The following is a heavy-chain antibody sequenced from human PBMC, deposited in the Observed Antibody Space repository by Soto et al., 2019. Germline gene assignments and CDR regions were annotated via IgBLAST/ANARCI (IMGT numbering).Heavy chain of an antibody. V-gene: IGHV3-23*01. J-gene: IGHJ4*02. Sequence: GGSLRLSCAASGFTFSSYTLNWVRRAPGKGLEWAATSSDRRTGNTHYSDSVRGRFTLSRDYSRNILFLQMDSLRADDTALYYCTTWLTAHFDYWGRGTQVTVSS. CDR3: TTWLTAHFDY. D-gene: IGHD2-21*02. CDR1: GFTFSSYT. CDR2: SSDRRTGNT.